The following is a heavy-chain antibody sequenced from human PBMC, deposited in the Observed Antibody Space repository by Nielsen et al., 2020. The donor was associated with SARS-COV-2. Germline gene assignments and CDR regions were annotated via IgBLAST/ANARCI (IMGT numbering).Heavy chain of an antibody. J-gene: IGHJ4*02. D-gene: IGHD6-13*01. CDR1: GGSISSSSYY. CDR3: ARGSIAAAVAN. CDR2: IYYSGST. V-gene: IGHV4-39*07. Sequence: SETLSLTCTVSGGSISSSSYYWGWIRQPPGKGLEWIGSIYYSGSTYYNPSLKSRVTISVDTSKNQFSLKLSSVTAADTAVYYCARGSIAAAVANWGQGTLVTVSS.